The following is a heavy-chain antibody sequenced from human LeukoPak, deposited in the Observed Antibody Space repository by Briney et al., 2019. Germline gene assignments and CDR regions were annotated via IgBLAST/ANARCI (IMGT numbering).Heavy chain of an antibody. J-gene: IGHJ4*02. CDR3: ARVHYDILTGYSPHFDY. CDR1: GFTFSDYY. Sequence: PGRSLRLSCAASGFTFSDYYMCWIRQAPGKGLEWDSYISSSSSYTNYADSVKGRFTISRDNAKNSLYLQMNSLRAEDTAVYYCARVHYDILTGYSPHFDYWGQGTLVTVSS. CDR2: ISSSSSYT. D-gene: IGHD3-9*01. V-gene: IGHV3-11*05.